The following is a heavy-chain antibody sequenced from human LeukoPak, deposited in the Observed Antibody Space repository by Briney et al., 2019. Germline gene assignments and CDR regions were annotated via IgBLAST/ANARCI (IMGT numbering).Heavy chain of an antibody. CDR1: GFTFSSFT. D-gene: IGHD6-19*01. CDR2: ISRGGDYI. J-gene: IGHJ6*02. Sequence: GGSLRLSCAASGFTFSSFTMNWVRQAPGQGLEWVSCISRGGDYIYYADSVRGRFTISRDNAKKTVHLQMNSLRAGDTAVYYCAREEDSSAIRASYGMDVWGQGTAVTVSS. V-gene: IGHV3-21*01. CDR3: AREEDSSAIRASYGMDV.